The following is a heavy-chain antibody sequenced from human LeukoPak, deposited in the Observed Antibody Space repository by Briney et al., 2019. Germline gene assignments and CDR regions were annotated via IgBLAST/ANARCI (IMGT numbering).Heavy chain of an antibody. CDR1: GFTFTGYF. CDR3: TRDGFSGAAFDY. CDR2: IHPNNGGK. V-gene: IGHV1-2*02. J-gene: IGHJ4*02. Sequence: ASVNVSCKASGFTFTGYFIHWVRQAPGQGLEWMGWIHPNNGGKKYAQKFQGRVTMTRDTSINTDYMELSRLRSDDTALYYCTRDGFSGAAFDYWGQGTLVTVSS. D-gene: IGHD7-27*01.